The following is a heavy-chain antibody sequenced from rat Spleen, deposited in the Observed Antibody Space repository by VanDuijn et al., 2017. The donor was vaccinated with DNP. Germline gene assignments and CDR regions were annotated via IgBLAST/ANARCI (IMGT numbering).Heavy chain of an antibody. CDR1: GYSITTNY. J-gene: IGHJ2*01. CDR3: ARWSAYFDY. V-gene: IGHV3-1*01. CDR2: ISYRGST. Sequence: EVQLQESGPGLVKPSQSLSLTCSVTGYSITTNYWGWVRKFPGNKMEWIGHISYRGSTTYNPSLKSRVSLTRDTSKNQFFLHLNSVTTEDTATYYCARWSAYFDYWGQGVMVTVSS.